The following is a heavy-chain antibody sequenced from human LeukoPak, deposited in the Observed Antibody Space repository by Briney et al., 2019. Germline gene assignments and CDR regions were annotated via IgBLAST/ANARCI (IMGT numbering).Heavy chain of an antibody. J-gene: IGHJ3*02. CDR1: GYTFTGYY. D-gene: IGHD5-12*01. CDR3: ARDGGYLGAFDI. V-gene: IGHV1-2*02. CDR2: INPNSGGT. Sequence: ASVKVSCKASGYTFTGYYMHWVRQAPGQGLEWMGWINPNSGGTNYAQKLQGRVTMTTDTSTSTAYMELRSLRSDDTAVYYCARDGGYLGAFDIWGRGTMVTVSS.